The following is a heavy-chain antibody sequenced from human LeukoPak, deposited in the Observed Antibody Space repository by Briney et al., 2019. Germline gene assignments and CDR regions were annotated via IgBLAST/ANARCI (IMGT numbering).Heavy chain of an antibody. CDR1: GYTFTSYA. CDR3: ARVSGGGSSPIQSPYYYMGV. D-gene: IGHD3-16*01. Sequence: PGASVKVSCKASGYTFTSYAMNWVRQAPGQGLEWMGWINTNTGNPTYAQGFAGRFVFSLDTSVSTAYLQISSLKAEDTAVYYCARVSGGGSSPIQSPYYYMGVWGKGTTVTVSS. J-gene: IGHJ6*03. V-gene: IGHV7-4-1*02. CDR2: INTNTGNP.